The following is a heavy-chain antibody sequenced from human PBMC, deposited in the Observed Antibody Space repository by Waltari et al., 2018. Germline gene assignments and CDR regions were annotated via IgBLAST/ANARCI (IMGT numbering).Heavy chain of an antibody. CDR2: IYWNDDK. Sequence: QITLKESAPTLVKPTQTLPLTCTFSGFSLSTRGVGVGWIRQPPGKAREWLALIYWNDDKRYSPSLKSRLTITKDTSKNQVVLTMTNMDPVDTATYYCAHRLTLSAFDIWGQGTMVTVSS. V-gene: IGHV2-5*01. CDR3: AHRLTLSAFDI. D-gene: IGHD3-16*01. J-gene: IGHJ3*02. CDR1: GFSLSTRGVG.